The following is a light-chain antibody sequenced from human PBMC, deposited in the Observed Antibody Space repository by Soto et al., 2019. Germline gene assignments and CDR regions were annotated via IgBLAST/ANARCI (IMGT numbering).Light chain of an antibody. Sequence: QSALTQPASVSGSPGQSITISCTGTSSDVGSYNLVSWYQQHPGKAPKLMIYEGSKRPSGVPNRFSGSKSGNTASLTISGLQAEDEADYYCCSYAGSSTGVVFGGGTKLTVL. CDR2: EGS. V-gene: IGLV2-23*01. CDR3: CSYAGSSTGVV. CDR1: SSDVGSYNL. J-gene: IGLJ2*01.